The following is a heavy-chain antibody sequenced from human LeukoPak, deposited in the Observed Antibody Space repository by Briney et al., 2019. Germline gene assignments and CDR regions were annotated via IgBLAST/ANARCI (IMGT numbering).Heavy chain of an antibody. CDR2: INHSGST. CDR1: GGSFSGYY. CDR3: ARATHYDYIWGSYRFHNWFDP. D-gene: IGHD3-16*02. V-gene: IGHV4-34*01. Sequence: PSETLSLTCAVYGGSFSGYYWSWIRQPPGKGLEWIGEINHSGSTNYNPSLKSRVTISVDTSKNQSSLKLSSVTAADTAVYYCARATHYDYIWGSYRFHNWFDPWGQGTLVTVSS. J-gene: IGHJ5*02.